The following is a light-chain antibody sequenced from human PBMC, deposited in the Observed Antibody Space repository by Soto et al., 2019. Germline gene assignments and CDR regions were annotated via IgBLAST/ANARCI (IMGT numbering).Light chain of an antibody. CDR2: DTS. CDR1: ESVSTY. Sequence: EVVLAQSPATLSLSPGDRATLSCRANESVSTYLAWYQQKPGQSPRLLIYDTSKRATGIPASFSGSGSGTDFTLTIGSLEPEDFVFYYCQQRSSWPLTFGGGTKVDIK. V-gene: IGKV3-11*01. J-gene: IGKJ4*01. CDR3: QQRSSWPLT.